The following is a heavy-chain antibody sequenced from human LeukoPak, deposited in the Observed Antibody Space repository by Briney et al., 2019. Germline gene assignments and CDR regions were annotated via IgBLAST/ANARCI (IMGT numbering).Heavy chain of an antibody. J-gene: IGHJ6*02. CDR3: ARGALNYYDSSGYYYSNGMDV. D-gene: IGHD3-22*01. Sequence: PSETLSLTCAVYGGSFSGYYWSWIRQPPGKGLEWIGEINHSGSTNYNPSLKSRVTISVDTSKNQFSLKLSSVTAADTAVYYCARGALNYYDSSGYYYSNGMDVWGQGTTVTVSS. CDR2: INHSGST. V-gene: IGHV4-34*01. CDR1: GGSFSGYY.